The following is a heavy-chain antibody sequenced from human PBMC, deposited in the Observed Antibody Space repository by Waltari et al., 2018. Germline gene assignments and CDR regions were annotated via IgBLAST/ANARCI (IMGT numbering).Heavy chain of an antibody. J-gene: IGHJ4*02. CDR1: GFTISNYA. CDR2: LRHIGGDT. D-gene: IGHD3-22*01. Sequence: EVQLVESGGGLVQPGGSLRLSCAASGFTISNYAMSWVRQVPGEGLEWVSALRHIGGDTHYADSVKGRFTISSDNSKDTLYLQMNSLRVEDTAVYYCARNPRYDSPDWGQGTLVTVSS. V-gene: IGHV3-23*04. CDR3: ARNPRYDSPD.